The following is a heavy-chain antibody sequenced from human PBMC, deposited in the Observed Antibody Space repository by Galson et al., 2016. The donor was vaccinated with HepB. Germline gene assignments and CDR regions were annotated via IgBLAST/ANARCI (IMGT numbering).Heavy chain of an antibody. CDR2: IYYTGNT. V-gene: IGHV4-39*01. CDR3: ARHMFSSGPPSPFYYFGMDV. CDR1: GGSISNNYFY. D-gene: IGHD6-19*01. J-gene: IGHJ6*02. Sequence: SETLSLTCTVSGGSISNNYFYWGWVRQPPGKGLEWIGSIYYTGNTYYNPSLTSRLTIFIDTSKNQFSLRLSAVTVAERGVYYCARHMFSSGPPSPFYYFGMDVWGPGTTVTVSS.